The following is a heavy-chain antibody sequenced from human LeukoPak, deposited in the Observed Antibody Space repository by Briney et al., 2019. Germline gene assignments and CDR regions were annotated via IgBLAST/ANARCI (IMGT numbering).Heavy chain of an antibody. CDR3: ARASNDYGDYYFDY. CDR2: ISAYNGNT. D-gene: IGHD4-17*01. V-gene: IGHV1-18*01. Sequence: ASVKVSCKASGHSFSSYALSWVRQAPGQGLEWMGWISAYNGNTNYAQKLQGRVTMTTDTSTSTAYMELRSLRSDDTAVYYCARASNDYGDYYFDYWGQGTLVTVSS. CDR1: GHSFSSYA. J-gene: IGHJ4*02.